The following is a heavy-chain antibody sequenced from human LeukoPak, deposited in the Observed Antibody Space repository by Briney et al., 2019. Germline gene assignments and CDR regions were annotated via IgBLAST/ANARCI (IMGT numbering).Heavy chain of an antibody. CDR2: ISYDGSNK. Sequence: ETGGPLRLSCAASGFTFNNYAMHWVRQAPGKGLEWVAVISYDGSNKYYADSVKGRFTISRDNSKNTLYLQMNSLRAEDTAVYYCARVGGGWYVYYGMDVWGQGTTVTVSS. V-gene: IGHV3-30*04. D-gene: IGHD6-19*01. J-gene: IGHJ6*02. CDR3: ARVGGGWYVYYGMDV. CDR1: GFTFNNYA.